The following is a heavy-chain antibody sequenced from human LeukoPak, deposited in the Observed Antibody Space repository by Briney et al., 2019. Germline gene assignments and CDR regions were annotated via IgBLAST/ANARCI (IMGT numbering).Heavy chain of an antibody. V-gene: IGHV4-39*07. CDR1: GGSISSSSYY. Sequence: SETLSLTCSVSGGSISSSSYYWGWIRQPPGKGLEWIGSIYYSGRTYYNPSLKSRVTISVDTSKNQFSLKLSSVTAADTAAYYCARYLTSIAAFDYWGQGTLVTVSS. D-gene: IGHD6-6*01. J-gene: IGHJ4*02. CDR3: ARYLTSIAAFDY. CDR2: IYYSGRT.